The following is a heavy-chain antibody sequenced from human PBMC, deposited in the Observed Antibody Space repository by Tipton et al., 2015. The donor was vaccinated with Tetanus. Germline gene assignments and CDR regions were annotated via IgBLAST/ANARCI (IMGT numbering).Heavy chain of an antibody. CDR3: AKPDSSGYYYYFDY. D-gene: IGHD3-22*01. Sequence: SLRLSCAASGFTFSSYAMSWVRQAPGKGLEWVSVIYSGGSSTYYADSVKGRFTISRDNSKNTLYLQMNSLRAEDTAVYYCAKPDSSGYYYYFDYWGQGTLVTVPS. CDR2: IYSGGSST. J-gene: IGHJ4*02. CDR1: GFTFSSYA. V-gene: IGHV3-23*03.